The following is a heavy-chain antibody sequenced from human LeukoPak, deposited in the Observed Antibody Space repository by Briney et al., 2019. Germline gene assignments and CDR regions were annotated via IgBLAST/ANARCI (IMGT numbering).Heavy chain of an antibody. D-gene: IGHD4-17*01. CDR2: ITNNGSTT. CDR3: TRDVRLRHKYYYMDV. J-gene: IGHJ6*03. CDR1: GFTFSDYY. Sequence: PGGSLRLSCVASGFTFSDYYMSWIRQAPGKGLEWISYITNNGSTTFYADSVKGRFSISRDNANNSLFLQMNSLRAEDTAVYYCTRDVRLRHKYYYMDVWGKGTTVTVSS. V-gene: IGHV3-11*04.